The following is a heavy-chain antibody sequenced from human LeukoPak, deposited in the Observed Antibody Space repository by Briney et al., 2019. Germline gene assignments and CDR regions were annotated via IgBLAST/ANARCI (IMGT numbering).Heavy chain of an antibody. Sequence: SETLSLTCTVSGGSISSYYWSWIRQPPGKGLEWIGYIYTSGSTNYNPSLKSRVTISVDTSKNQFSLKLSSVTAADTAVYYCARDLSHCSSTSCYTPDWFDPWGQGTLVTVSS. CDR2: IYTSGST. CDR3: ARDLSHCSSTSCYTPDWFDP. J-gene: IGHJ5*02. V-gene: IGHV4-4*09. CDR1: GGSISSYY. D-gene: IGHD2-2*02.